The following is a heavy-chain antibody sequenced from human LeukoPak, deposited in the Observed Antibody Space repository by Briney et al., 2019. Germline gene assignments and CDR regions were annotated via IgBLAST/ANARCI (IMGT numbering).Heavy chain of an antibody. V-gene: IGHV1-8*01. D-gene: IGHD3-9*01. Sequence: ASVKVSCKASGYTFTSYDINWVRQATGQGLEWMGWMNPNSGNTGYAQKFQGRVTMTRNTSISTAYMELSSLRSEDTAVYYCARANNYDILTGYFPTYYYMDVWGKGTTVTISS. CDR3: ARANNYDILTGYFPTYYYMDV. CDR2: MNPNSGNT. CDR1: GYTFTSYD. J-gene: IGHJ6*03.